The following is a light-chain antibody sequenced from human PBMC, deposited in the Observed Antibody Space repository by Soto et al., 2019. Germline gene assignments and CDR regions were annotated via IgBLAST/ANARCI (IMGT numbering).Light chain of an antibody. CDR1: SNDVGGYNY. CDR3: SSYTSSILYV. V-gene: IGLV2-14*01. J-gene: IGLJ1*01. Sequence: LTQPASVSGSLGQSITISCTGTSNDVGGYNYVSWYQQYPGKAPRLMLYEVSIRPSGIPNRFSGSKSGNTASLTISGLQAEDEADYYCSSYTSSILYVFGSGTKVTVL. CDR2: EVS.